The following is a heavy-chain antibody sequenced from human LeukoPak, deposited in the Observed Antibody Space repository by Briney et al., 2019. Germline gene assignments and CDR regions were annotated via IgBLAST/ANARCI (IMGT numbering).Heavy chain of an antibody. CDR1: GGTFSSYA. CDR3: AKSAAGEFYFDY. D-gene: IGHD3-10*01. J-gene: IGHJ4*02. V-gene: IGHV3-23*01. CDR2: ISGSGGST. Sequence: GASVKVSCKASGGTFSSYAMSWVRQAPGKGLEWVSAISGSGGSTYYADSVKGRFTISRDNSKNTLYLQMNSLRAEDTAVYYCAKSAAGEFYFDYWGQGTLVTVSP.